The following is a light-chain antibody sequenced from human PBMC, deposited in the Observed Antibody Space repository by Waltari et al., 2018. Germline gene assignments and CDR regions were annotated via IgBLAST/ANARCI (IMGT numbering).Light chain of an antibody. CDR2: GAS. CDR3: QQYGSSPRT. V-gene: IGKV3-20*01. Sequence: EIVLPQSPGTLSLSPGERATLSCRASQSVSSSYLAWYQQKPGQAPRLLSYGASSRATGIPDRFSGSGSGTDFTLTISRLEPEDFAVYYCQQYGSSPRTFGQGTKVEIK. J-gene: IGKJ1*01. CDR1: QSVSSSY.